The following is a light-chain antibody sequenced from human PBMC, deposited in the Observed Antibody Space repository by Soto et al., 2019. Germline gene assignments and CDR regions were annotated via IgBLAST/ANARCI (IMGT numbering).Light chain of an antibody. V-gene: IGLV2-11*01. CDR3: CSYAGSYTYV. CDR1: SSDVGGYNY. J-gene: IGLJ1*01. CDR2: DVT. Sequence: QSALTQPRSVSGSPGQSVTISCTGTSSDVGGYNYVSWYQHHPGKAPKLMIYDVTKRPSGVRERFSASKSGNTASLTISGLQAEDEADCYCCSYAGSYTYVFGTGTKLTVL.